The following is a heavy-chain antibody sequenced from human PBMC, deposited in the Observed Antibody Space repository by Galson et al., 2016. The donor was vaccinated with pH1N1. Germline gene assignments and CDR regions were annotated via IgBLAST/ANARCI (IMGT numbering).Heavy chain of an antibody. CDR2: IKKGGSEK. V-gene: IGHV3-7*05. CDR3: ARRLGYSYGYGFDF. Sequence: SLRLSCAASGFTFSSHWMSWVRQAPGKGLEWVANIKKGGSEKKYVDSVKGRFTISRDNANNFLFLHMNSLRADDTAVYYCARRLGYSYGYGFDFWGQGTLITVSS. CDR1: GFTFSSHW. D-gene: IGHD5-18*01. J-gene: IGHJ4*02.